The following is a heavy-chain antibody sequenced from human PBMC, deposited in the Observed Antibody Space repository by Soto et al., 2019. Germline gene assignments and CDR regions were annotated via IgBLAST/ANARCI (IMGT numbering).Heavy chain of an antibody. CDR2: ISNDGSNE. J-gene: IGHJ6*03. V-gene: IGHV3-30*18. CDR3: AKGGAGYYYYMDV. CDR1: GFTFRTYG. Sequence: QVQLVESGGGVVQPGTSLRLSCAASGFTFRTYGMYWARQAPGKGLEWVAIISNDGSNEYYADSVKGRFTISRDNSKNTLNLEMNSLRAEDTAIYYCAKGGAGYYYYMDVWGKGTTVTVSS. D-gene: IGHD3-16*01.